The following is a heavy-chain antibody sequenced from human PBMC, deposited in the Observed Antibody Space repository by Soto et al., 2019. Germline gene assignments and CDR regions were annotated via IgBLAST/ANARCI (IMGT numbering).Heavy chain of an antibody. CDR1: GFTFSSYS. D-gene: IGHD6-19*01. CDR3: ARTGTSAIAVAGRVTDY. CDR2: ISSSSSYI. V-gene: IGHV3-21*01. Sequence: GGSLRLSCAASGFTFSSYSMNWVRQAPGKGLEWVSSISSSSSYIYYADSVKGRFTISRDNAKNSLYLQMNSLRAEDTAVYYCARTGTSAIAVAGRVTDYWGQRTLVTVSS. J-gene: IGHJ4*02.